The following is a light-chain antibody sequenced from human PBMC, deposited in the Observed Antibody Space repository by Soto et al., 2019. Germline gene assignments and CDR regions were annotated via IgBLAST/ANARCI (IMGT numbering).Light chain of an antibody. V-gene: IGKV1-5*03. J-gene: IGKJ1*01. CDR3: QQYNSHWT. Sequence: DIQMTQSPSTLSASVGDRVTITCRASQSISSWLAWYQQKPGKAPKLLIYKASSLESGVPSRFSGSGSGTEFTFTISSLQPPDFATSYCQQYNSHWTFGQVTKVEI. CDR2: KAS. CDR1: QSISSW.